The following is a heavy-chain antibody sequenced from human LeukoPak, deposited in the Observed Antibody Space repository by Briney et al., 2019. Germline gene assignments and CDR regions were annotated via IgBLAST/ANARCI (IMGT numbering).Heavy chain of an antibody. V-gene: IGHV1-69*13. Sequence: GASVKVSCKASGGTFSSYAISWVRQAPGQGLEWMGGIIPIFGTANYAQKFQGRVTITADESTSTAYMELSSLRSEDTAVYYCDLGGYYGSGNDAFDIWGQGTMVTVSS. CDR1: GGTFSSYA. J-gene: IGHJ3*02. CDR3: DLGGYYGSGNDAFDI. CDR2: IIPIFGTA. D-gene: IGHD3-10*01.